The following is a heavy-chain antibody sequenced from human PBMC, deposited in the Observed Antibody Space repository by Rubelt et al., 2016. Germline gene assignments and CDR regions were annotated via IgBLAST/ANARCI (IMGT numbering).Heavy chain of an antibody. V-gene: IGHV4-34*01. CDR1: GGSFSGYY. J-gene: IGHJ4*02. D-gene: IGHD3/OR15-3a*01. Sequence: QVQLQQWGAGLLKPSETLSLTCAVYGGSFSGYYWTWIRQPPGKGLEWIGEVNHSGSTNYNPSLKSRVTISINTSKNQYYLKLSFVTAADTAVYYCARGRGLLDGDYVDYWGQGTLVTVSS. CDR2: VNHSGST. CDR3: ARGRGLLDGDYVDY.